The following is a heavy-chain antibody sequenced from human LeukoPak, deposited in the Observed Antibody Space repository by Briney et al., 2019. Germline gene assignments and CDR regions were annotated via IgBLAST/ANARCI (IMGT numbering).Heavy chain of an antibody. CDR3: ARDLGEMATIIDY. V-gene: IGHV1-46*01. CDR1: GYTFTSYG. D-gene: IGHD5-24*01. Sequence: ASVKVSCKASGYTFTSYGISWVRQAPGQGLEWLGVINPSGGTTSYAQRFQGRLTMTRDMSTSTVYMALSSLRSEDTAVYYCARDLGEMATIIDYWGQGSLVTVSS. J-gene: IGHJ4*02. CDR2: INPSGGTT.